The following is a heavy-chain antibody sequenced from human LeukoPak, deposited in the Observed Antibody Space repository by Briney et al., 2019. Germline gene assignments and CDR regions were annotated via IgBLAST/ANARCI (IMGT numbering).Heavy chain of an antibody. CDR1: GYTFTSYG. CDR2: ISPYNGNT. V-gene: IGHV1-18*01. D-gene: IGHD6-13*01. Sequence: GASVKVSCKASGYTFTSYGIRWVRPAPGQGLAWMGWISPYNGNTNYAQKLQGRVTMTADTSTSTAYMDLRSLSSDDTAVYYCARDGSSSWYAYWGQGTLVTVSS. CDR3: ARDGSSSWYAY. J-gene: IGHJ4*02.